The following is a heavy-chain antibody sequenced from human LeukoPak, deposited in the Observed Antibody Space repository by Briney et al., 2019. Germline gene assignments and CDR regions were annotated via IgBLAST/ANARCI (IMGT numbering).Heavy chain of an antibody. Sequence: PGGSLRLSCAASGFTFSSYAMSWVRQAPGKGLEWVSAISGSGGSTYYADSVKGRFTISRDNSKNTLYLQMNSLRAEDTAVYYCAKEGLDTYYDFWSGYRHYFDYWGQGTLVTVSS. CDR3: AKEGLDTYYDFWSGYRHYFDY. J-gene: IGHJ4*02. V-gene: IGHV3-23*01. CDR2: ISGSGGST. CDR1: GFTFSSYA. D-gene: IGHD3-3*01.